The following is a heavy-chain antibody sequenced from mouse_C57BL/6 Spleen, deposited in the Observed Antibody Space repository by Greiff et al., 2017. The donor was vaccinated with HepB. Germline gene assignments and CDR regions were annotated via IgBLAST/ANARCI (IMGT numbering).Heavy chain of an antibody. J-gene: IGHJ2*01. D-gene: IGHD1-1*01. CDR3: ARGPTVGYFDY. Sequence: EVQLQESGPGLVKPSQSLSLTCSVTGYSITSGYYWNWIRQFPGNKLEWMGYISYDGSNNYNPSLKNRISITRDTSKNQFCLKLNSVTTEDTATYYCARGPTVGYFDYWGQGTTLTVSS. V-gene: IGHV3-6*01. CDR2: ISYDGSN. CDR1: GYSITSGYY.